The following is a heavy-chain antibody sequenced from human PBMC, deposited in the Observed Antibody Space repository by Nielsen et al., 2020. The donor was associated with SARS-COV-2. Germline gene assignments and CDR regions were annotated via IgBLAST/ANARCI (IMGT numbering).Heavy chain of an antibody. CDR2: IYTSGST. J-gene: IGHJ4*02. D-gene: IGHD4-17*01. CDR3: ARVGDYGDSVDFDY. Sequence: SETLSLTCTVSGGSISSYYWSWIRQPAGKGLEWIGRIYTSGSTNCNPSLKSRVTMSVDTSKNQFSLKLSSVTAADTAVYYCARVGDYGDSVDFDYWGQGTLVTVSS. CDR1: GGSISSYY. V-gene: IGHV4-4*07.